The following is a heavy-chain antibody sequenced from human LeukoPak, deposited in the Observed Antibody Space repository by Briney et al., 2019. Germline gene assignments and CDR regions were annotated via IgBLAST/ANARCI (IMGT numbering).Heavy chain of an antibody. Sequence: ASVKVSCKPSRYTSTSYGISCVRQAPGQGLEWMGWISAYNGNTNNAQKLQGRVTMTTDTSTSTAYMELRSLRSDDTAVYYCARVSSLELRRSFDYWGQGTLVTVSS. J-gene: IGHJ4*02. D-gene: IGHD1-7*01. CDR1: RYTSTSYG. CDR2: ISAYNGNT. V-gene: IGHV1-18*01. CDR3: ARVSSLELRRSFDY.